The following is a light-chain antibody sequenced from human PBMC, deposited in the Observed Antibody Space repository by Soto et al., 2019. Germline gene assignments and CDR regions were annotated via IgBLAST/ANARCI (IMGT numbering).Light chain of an antibody. CDR1: SSDVGGYNY. CDR3: SSYAGSSNV. CDR2: EVN. Sequence: QSALTQPPSASGSPGQSVAISCTGTSSDVGGYNYVSWYQQHPGKAPKLMIYEVNKRPSGVPDRSSGSKSGSTASLTVSGLQAEDEADYYCSSYAGSSNVFGTGTKVTVL. J-gene: IGLJ1*01. V-gene: IGLV2-8*01.